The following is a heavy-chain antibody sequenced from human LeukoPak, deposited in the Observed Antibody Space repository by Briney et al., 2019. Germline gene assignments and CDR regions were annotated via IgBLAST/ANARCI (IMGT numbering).Heavy chain of an antibody. CDR2: ISGSGGAT. Sequence: QPGGSLRLSCVASGFTFSSYAMNWVRQAPGKGLEWVSAISGSGGATYYADSVKGRFTISRDNSKNTLYLQMNSLRAEDTAVYYCAKDRPYGAGRDFDSWGQGTLVTVSS. J-gene: IGHJ4*02. CDR1: GFTFSSYA. V-gene: IGHV3-23*01. CDR3: AKDRPYGAGRDFDS. D-gene: IGHD3-10*01.